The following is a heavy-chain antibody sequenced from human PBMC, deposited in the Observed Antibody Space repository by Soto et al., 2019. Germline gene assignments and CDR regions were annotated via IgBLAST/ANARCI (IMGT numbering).Heavy chain of an antibody. J-gene: IGHJ4*02. D-gene: IGHD3-3*01. Sequence: GGSLRLSCAASGLTFSNAWMSWVRQAPGKGLEGVGRIKSKTDGGTTDYAAPVKGRFTISRDDSKNTLYLQMNSLKTEDTAVYYCTTDITIFGVVITSTDYWGQGTLVTVSS. CDR3: TTDITIFGVVITSTDY. CDR2: IKSKTDGGTT. CDR1: GLTFSNAW. V-gene: IGHV3-15*01.